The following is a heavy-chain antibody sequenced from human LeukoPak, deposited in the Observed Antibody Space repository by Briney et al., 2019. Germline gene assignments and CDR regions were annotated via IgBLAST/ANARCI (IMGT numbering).Heavy chain of an antibody. Sequence: SETLSLTCTVSGVSISSVGYYWGWIRQPPGKGLEWIGNIYYTGSTYPNPSLKSRVTISVDTSKNQFSLKLSSVTAADTAVYYCARQSTGYCSGSSCYPTPIADYWGQGTLVTVSS. CDR2: IYYTGST. J-gene: IGHJ4*02. D-gene: IGHD2-15*01. CDR3: ARQSTGYCSGSSCYPTPIADY. V-gene: IGHV4-39*01. CDR1: GVSISSVGYY.